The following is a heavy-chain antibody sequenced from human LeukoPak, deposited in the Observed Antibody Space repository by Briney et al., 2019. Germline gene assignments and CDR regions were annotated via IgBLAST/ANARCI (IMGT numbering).Heavy chain of an antibody. D-gene: IGHD5-18*01. CDR1: GFTFSIYW. V-gene: IGHV3-74*01. Sequence: GGSLRLSCAASGFTFSIYWMHWVRQAPGKGLVWVSRINSDGSSTSYADSVKGRFTISRDNAKNTLYLQMNSLRAEDTAVYYCARVVDTAMVHFDYWGQGTLVTVSS. J-gene: IGHJ4*02. CDR3: ARVVDTAMVHFDY. CDR2: INSDGSST.